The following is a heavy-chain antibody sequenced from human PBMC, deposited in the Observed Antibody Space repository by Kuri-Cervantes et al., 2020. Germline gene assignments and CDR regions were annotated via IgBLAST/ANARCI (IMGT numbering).Heavy chain of an antibody. Sequence: GSLRLSCAVYGGSFSGYYWSWVRQSPGKGLEWIGDIDNTGSTHYNPSLKSRVTISVDTSKKQFSLILTSVTAADTAVYYCATVGGGDFSYYYYMDAWGKGTTVTVSS. V-gene: IGHV4-34*01. J-gene: IGHJ6*03. D-gene: IGHD4-17*01. CDR3: ATVGGGDFSYYYYMDA. CDR2: IDNTGST. CDR1: GGSFSGYY.